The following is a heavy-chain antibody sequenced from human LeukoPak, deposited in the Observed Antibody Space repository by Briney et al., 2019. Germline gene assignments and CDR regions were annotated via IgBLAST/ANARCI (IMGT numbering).Heavy chain of an antibody. CDR3: ARGRLNGWFY. V-gene: IGHV4-34*01. CDR2: INHSGST. Sequence: SSETLSLTCAVYGGSFSGYYWSWIRQPPGKGLEWIGEINHSGSTNYNPSLKSRVTISVDTSKNQFSLKLSSVTAADTAVYYCARGRLNGWFYWGQGTLVTVSS. CDR1: GGSFSGYY. D-gene: IGHD3-9*01. J-gene: IGHJ4*02.